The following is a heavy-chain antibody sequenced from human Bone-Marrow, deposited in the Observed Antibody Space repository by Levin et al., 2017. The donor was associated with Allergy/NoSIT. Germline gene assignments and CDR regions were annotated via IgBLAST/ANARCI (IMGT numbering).Heavy chain of an antibody. CDR2: IKSETDGGTT. Sequence: GGSLRLSCAASGFNFIDAWMTWIRQSPGKGLEWLGRIKSETDGGTTDYASPVKGRFTISRDDPKNTLYLQMSSLTTDDTGVYFCARAECRQSGPKYNWFDPWGQGTLVTVSS. J-gene: IGHJ5*02. D-gene: IGHD5/OR15-5a*01. CDR3: ARAECRQSGPKYNWFDP. V-gene: IGHV3-15*05. CDR1: GFNFIDAW.